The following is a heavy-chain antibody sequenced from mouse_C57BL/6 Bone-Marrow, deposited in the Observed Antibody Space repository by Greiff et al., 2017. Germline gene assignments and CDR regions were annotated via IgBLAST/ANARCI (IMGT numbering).Heavy chain of an antibody. Sequence: VKLQESGAELARPGASVKLSCKASGYTFTSYGISWVKQRTGQGLEWIGEIYPRSGNTYYTEKFKGKATLTADKSSNTAYLQLSSLTSEDTAVYYCTTDYDYDLAWCAYWGQGTLVTVAA. J-gene: IGHJ3*01. D-gene: IGHD2-4*01. CDR3: TTDYDYDLAWCAY. V-gene: IGHV1-81*01. CDR2: IYPRSGNT. CDR1: GYTFTSYG.